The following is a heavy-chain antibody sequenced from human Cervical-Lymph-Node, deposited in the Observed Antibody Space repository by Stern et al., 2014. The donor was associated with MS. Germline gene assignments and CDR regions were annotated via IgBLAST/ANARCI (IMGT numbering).Heavy chain of an antibody. CDR3: ARGVVSNRAAATLHNLFDP. CDR2: ILPILGLA. D-gene: IGHD2-15*01. J-gene: IGHJ5*02. V-gene: IGHV1-69*09. Sequence: VQLVESGAEVKKPGSSMNVSCKTSGGTFSSSYAITWMRQAPGQRPGWMGRILPILGLANYAQKFQGRVTITADTSTSTTYMELSSLRSEDTAVYYCARGVVSNRAAATLHNLFDPWGQGTLVTVSS. CDR1: GGTFSSSYA.